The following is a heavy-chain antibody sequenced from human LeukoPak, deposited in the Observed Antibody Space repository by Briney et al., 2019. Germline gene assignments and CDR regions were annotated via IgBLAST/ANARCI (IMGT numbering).Heavy chain of an antibody. CDR3: ARDIVEMATIPGDY. CDR1: VCTFTSYG. J-gene: IGHJ4*02. CDR2: IRDYNSNT. Sequence: AGVTVSCQASVCTFTSYGISGVRQAPGQGLEWMGWIRDYNSNTNYAKRLQGRVTMTTATSTSTAYMELRSLRSDDTAVYYCARDIVEMATIPGDYGGQGPLVTVSS. D-gene: IGHD5-24*01. V-gene: IGHV1-18*01.